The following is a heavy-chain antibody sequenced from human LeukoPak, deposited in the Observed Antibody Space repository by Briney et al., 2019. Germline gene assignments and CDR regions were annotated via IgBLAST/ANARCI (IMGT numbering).Heavy chain of an antibody. CDR3: ARANSMVRGENWFDP. Sequence: ASVEVSCKASGYTFTGYYMHWVRQAPGQGLEWMGRINPNSGGTNYAQKFQGRVTMTRDTSISTAYMELSRLRSDDTAVYYCARANSMVRGENWFDPWGQGTLVTVSS. J-gene: IGHJ5*02. V-gene: IGHV1-2*06. CDR1: GYTFTGYY. CDR2: INPNSGGT. D-gene: IGHD3-10*01.